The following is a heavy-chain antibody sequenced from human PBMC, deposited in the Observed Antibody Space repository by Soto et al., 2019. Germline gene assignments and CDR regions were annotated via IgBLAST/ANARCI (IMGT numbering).Heavy chain of an antibody. J-gene: IGHJ6*02. CDR1: GGSISGYY. CDR3: ARDSRVVVAAYSLLGMDV. V-gene: IGHV4-59*01. Sequence: PSETLSLTCTVSGGSISGYYWSWIRQPPGKGLEWIEYIYYSGSTNYNPSLKSRVTISVDTSKNQFSLKLSSVTAADTAVYYCARDSRVVVAAYSLLGMDVWGQGTTVTVSS. CDR2: IYYSGST. D-gene: IGHD2-15*01.